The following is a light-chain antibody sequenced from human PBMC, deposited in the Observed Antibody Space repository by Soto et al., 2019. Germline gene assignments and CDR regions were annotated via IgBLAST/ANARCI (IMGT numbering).Light chain of an antibody. V-gene: IGLV1-51*02. CDR3: GTWDSSLSSWV. J-gene: IGLJ3*02. CDR2: ENN. CDR1: SANIGNNY. Sequence: QAVLTQPHSVSEAPGHKVTISCSGSSANIGNNYVSWYQQLPGTAPKLLIYENNKRPSGIADRFSGSKYGTSSTLGITGRQNGDEADYYCGTWDSSLSSWVFGGGTKLTVL.